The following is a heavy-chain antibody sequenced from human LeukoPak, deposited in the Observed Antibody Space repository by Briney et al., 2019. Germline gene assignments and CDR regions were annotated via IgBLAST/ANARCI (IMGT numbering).Heavy chain of an antibody. D-gene: IGHD3-22*01. J-gene: IGHJ5*02. V-gene: IGHV4-4*07. CDR3: ARDAYDSSGLLRFLWFDP. CDR1: GGSISSYY. Sequence: SETLSLTCTVSGGSISSYYWSWIRQPAGKGLEGIGRIYTSGSTNYNPSLKSRVTMSVDTSKNQFSLKLSSVTAADTAVYYCARDAYDSSGLLRFLWFDPWGQGTLVTVSS. CDR2: IYTSGST.